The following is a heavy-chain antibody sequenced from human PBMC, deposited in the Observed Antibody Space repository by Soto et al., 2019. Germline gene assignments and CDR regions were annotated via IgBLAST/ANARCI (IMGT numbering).Heavy chain of an antibody. J-gene: IGHJ4*02. V-gene: IGHV1-69*13. D-gene: IGHD3-22*01. CDR1: GGTFSSYA. CDR2: IIPMFGTA. CDR3: ARSRANYYDSRGYYYSTFDY. Sequence: SVKASCKSSGGTFSSYAISCVRQAPGQGLEWMGGIIPMFGTANYAQKFQGRVTITADESTSTAYMELSSLRSEDTAVYYCARSRANYYDSRGYYYSTFDYWGQGTLVTVSS.